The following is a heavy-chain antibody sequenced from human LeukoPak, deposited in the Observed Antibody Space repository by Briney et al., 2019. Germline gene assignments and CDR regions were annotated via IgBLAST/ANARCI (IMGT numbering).Heavy chain of an antibody. CDR2: INTSGGST. V-gene: IGHV1-46*01. CDR3: ASTYSGSHGYFDY. Sequence: ASLTLSCTASGYTFTSYYMRWVRQAPGQGLEWMGIINTSGGSTSYAQSFQGRVTMTRDTSTSTVYMELSRLRSADTAVYYCASTYSGSHGYFDYWGQGTLVTVSS. CDR1: GYTFTSYY. J-gene: IGHJ4*02. D-gene: IGHD1-26*01.